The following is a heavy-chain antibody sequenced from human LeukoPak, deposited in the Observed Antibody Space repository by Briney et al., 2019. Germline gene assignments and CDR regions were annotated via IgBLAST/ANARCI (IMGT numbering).Heavy chain of an antibody. CDR3: ARKITIFGVVRSDY. Sequence: PGGSLRLSCAASGFTFSSYDMHWVRQPTGGGLEWVSGIGTAGDTYFLGSVKGRFTISRENAQNSLYLQMNSLRAGDTAVYYCARKITIFGVVRSDYWGQGTLVTVSS. CDR2: IGTAGDT. V-gene: IGHV3-13*01. D-gene: IGHD3-3*01. J-gene: IGHJ4*02. CDR1: GFTFSSYD.